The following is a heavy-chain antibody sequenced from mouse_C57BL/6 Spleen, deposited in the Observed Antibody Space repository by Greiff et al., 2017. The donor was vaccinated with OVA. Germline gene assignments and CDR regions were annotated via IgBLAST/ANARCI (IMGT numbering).Heavy chain of an antibody. CDR1: GYTFTSYW. CDR3: ARFSSWDGGFDV. J-gene: IGHJ1*03. V-gene: IGHV1-53*01. CDR2: INPSNGGT. D-gene: IGHD4-1*01. Sequence: QVQLKQPGTELVKPGASVKLSCKASGYTFTSYWMHWVKQRPGQGLEWIGNINPSNGGTNYNEKFKSKATLTVDKSSSTAYMQLSSLTSEDSAVYYCARFSSWDGGFDVWGTGTTVTVSS.